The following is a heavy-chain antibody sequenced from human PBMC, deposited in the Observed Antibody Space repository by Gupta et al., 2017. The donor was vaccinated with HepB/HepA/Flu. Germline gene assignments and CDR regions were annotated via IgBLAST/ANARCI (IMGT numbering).Heavy chain of an antibody. CDR2: ISNDNNYI. CDR3: VSDLRCPGGTCVNY. D-gene: IGHD2-15*01. J-gene: IGHJ4*02. V-gene: IGHV3-21*01. CDR1: GFTFSSYS. Sequence: EVQLVESGGGLVKPGGSLRLSCAASGFTFSSYSMSWVRQAPGKGLEWISSISNDNNYIFYADSLKGRFTISRDNAKNSLYLQMNSLRAEDSALYYCVSDLRCPGGTCVNYWGQGTLVTVSS.